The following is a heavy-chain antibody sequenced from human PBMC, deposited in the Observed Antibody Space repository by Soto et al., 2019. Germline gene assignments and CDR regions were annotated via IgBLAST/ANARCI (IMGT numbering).Heavy chain of an antibody. D-gene: IGHD2-15*01. V-gene: IGHV1-2*02. CDR1: GYRFSDYY. CDR3: ARESGGATATIDYYYFYMDV. J-gene: IGHJ6*03. Sequence: QVQLVQSGAEVKKPGASVTVSCKASGYRFSDYYLHWVRQAPGQGPEWMGWMNPNSGDTKYAQKFKGRVPMTRETSVRTAFMELNWLKSDDTAVYYCARESGGATATIDYYYFYMDVWRIGTTVTVSS. CDR2: MNPNSGDT.